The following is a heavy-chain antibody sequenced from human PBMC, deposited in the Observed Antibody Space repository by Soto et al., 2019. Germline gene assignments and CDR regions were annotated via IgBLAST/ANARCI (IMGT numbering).Heavy chain of an antibody. D-gene: IGHD3-3*01. J-gene: IGHJ6*03. Sequence: SETLSLTCTVSGGSISSYYWSWIRQPPGKGLEWIGYIYYSGSTNYNPSLKSRVTISVDTSKNQFSLKLSSVTAADTAVYYCARGVTIFGVVSDHRDYMDVWGKGTTVTVSS. V-gene: IGHV4-59*01. CDR2: IYYSGST. CDR1: GGSISSYY. CDR3: ARGVTIFGVVSDHRDYMDV.